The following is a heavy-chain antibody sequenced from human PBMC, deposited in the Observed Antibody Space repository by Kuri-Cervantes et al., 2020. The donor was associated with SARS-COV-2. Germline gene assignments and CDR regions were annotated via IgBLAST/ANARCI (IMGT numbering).Heavy chain of an antibody. V-gene: IGHV3-66*01. CDR2: IYSGGST. Sequence: GGSLRLSCAASGFTVSSNYMSWVRQAPGKGLEWVSVIYSGGSTYYADSVKGRFTISRDNAKNTLYLQMNSLRAEDTAVYYCARDSYDYVWGSYRPVYYYYMDVWGKGTTVTVSS. J-gene: IGHJ6*03. D-gene: IGHD3-16*02. CDR1: GFTVSSNY. CDR3: ARDSYDYVWGSYRPVYYYYMDV.